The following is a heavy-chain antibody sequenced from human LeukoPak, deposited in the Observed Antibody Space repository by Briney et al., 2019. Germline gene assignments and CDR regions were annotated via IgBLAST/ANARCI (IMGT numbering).Heavy chain of an antibody. V-gene: IGHV4-38-2*02. Sequence: SETLSLTCTVSGYSISSGYYWGWIRQPPGKGLEWIGEINHRGSTNYNPSLKSRVTISVDTSKNQFSLKLSSVTAADTAVYYCARRRGYSYGSFDYWGQGTLVTVSS. J-gene: IGHJ4*02. CDR3: ARRRGYSYGSFDY. CDR2: INHRGST. D-gene: IGHD5-18*01. CDR1: GYSISSGYY.